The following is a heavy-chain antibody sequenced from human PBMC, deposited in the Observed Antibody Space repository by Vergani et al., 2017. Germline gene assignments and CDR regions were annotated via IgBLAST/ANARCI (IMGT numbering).Heavy chain of an antibody. Sequence: QFHLQDSVPGLLNPSETLSLTCAVSGSSIGSGYYCDSIRQPPGKWLEWIGSIYQGGRTYYNPSLRTRVTISVDMAKKQFFLKLSSVTAADTDVHYCARQPFVTGTQADYWGQGTLVTVSS. D-gene: IGHD3-16*01. CDR1: GSSIGSGYY. V-gene: IGHV4-38-2*01. J-gene: IGHJ4*02. CDR2: IYQGGRT. CDR3: ARQPFVTGTQADY.